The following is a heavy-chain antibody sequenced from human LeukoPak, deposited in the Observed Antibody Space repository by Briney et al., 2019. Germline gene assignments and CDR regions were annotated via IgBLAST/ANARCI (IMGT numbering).Heavy chain of an antibody. V-gene: IGHV4-39*07. CDR3: AREVIVGATGGWFDP. Sequence: SETLSLTCTVSGGSISSSSYYWGWIRQPPGKGLEWIGSIYYSGSTYYNPSLKSRVTISVDTSKNQFSLKLSSVTAADPAVYYCAREVIVGATGGWFDPWGQGTLVTVSS. CDR1: GGSISSSSYY. J-gene: IGHJ5*02. CDR2: IYYSGST. D-gene: IGHD1-26*01.